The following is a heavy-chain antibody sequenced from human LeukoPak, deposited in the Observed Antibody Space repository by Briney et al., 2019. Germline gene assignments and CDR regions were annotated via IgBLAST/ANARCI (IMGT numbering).Heavy chain of an antibody. CDR1: GFTFSSYG. D-gene: IGHD3-16*02. CDR2: IWYDGSNK. V-gene: IGHV3-33*01. Sequence: GGSLRLSCAASGFTFSSYGMHWVRQAPGKGLERVAVIWYDGSNKYYADSVKGRFTISRDNSKNTLYLQMNSLRAEDTAVYYCARDRSDYYYGMDVWGQGTTVTVSS. CDR3: ARDRSDYYYGMDV. J-gene: IGHJ6*02.